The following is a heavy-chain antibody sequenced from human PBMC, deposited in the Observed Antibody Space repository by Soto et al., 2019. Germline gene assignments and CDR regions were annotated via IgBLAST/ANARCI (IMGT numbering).Heavy chain of an antibody. CDR3: ADICSSPSCYGTDV. V-gene: IGHV4-4*07. CDR2: IYTSGST. D-gene: IGHD2-2*01. CDR1: GASISSYF. J-gene: IGHJ6*02. Sequence: KTSETLSLTCTVSGASISSYFWSWIRQPAGKGLEWIGRIYTSGSTGYNPSLESRVTMSVDTSKKQVSLKLTSVTAADTAVYYCADICSSPSCYGTDVWGQGTSVTVSS.